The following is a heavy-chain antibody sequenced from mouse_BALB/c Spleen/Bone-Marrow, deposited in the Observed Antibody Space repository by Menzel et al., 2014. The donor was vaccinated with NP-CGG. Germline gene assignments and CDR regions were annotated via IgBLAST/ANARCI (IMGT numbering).Heavy chain of an antibody. CDR2: IRNKANGYTT. CDR3: ARDSDWFAY. Sequence: LXESGGGLVQPGGSLRLSCATSGSTFTDNYMTWVRQPPGKALEWLGFIRNKANGYTTEYSASVKGRFTISRDHSQSILYLQMNTLRAEDSATYYCARDSDWFAYWGQGTLVTVSA. CDR1: GSTFTDNY. J-gene: IGHJ3*01. V-gene: IGHV7-3*02.